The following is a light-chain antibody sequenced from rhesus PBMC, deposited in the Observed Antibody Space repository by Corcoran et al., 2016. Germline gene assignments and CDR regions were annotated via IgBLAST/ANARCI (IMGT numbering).Light chain of an antibody. V-gene: IGKV1-94*01. J-gene: IGKJ2*01. CDR1: QGINKE. CDR2: AAS. Sequence: DIQMTQSPSSLSASVGDRVTVTCRASQGINKELSWYQQKPGKVPTLLIYAASSLQKGVSFRLRGSGFGTDYNLTISSLQPEDVATYYCLQDYTTPYSFGQGTKGEIK. CDR3: LQDYTTPYS.